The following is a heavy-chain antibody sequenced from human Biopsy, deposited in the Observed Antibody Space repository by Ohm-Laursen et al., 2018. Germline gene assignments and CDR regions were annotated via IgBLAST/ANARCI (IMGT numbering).Heavy chain of an antibody. J-gene: IGHJ4*02. CDR3: VRGLADGVHLN. V-gene: IGHV3-66*01. D-gene: IGHD3-10*01. Sequence: SLRLSCAASGFTINSNYMHWARQAPGKGLEWVSVIYTGDITSYADSVKGRFTISRDISKNALYLHMNSLRAEDRGVYYCVRGLADGVHLNWGQGTLVAVSS. CDR2: IYTGDIT. CDR1: GFTINSNY.